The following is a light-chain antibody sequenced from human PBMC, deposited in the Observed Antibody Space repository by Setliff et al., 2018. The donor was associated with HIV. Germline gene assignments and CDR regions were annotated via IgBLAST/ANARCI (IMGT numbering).Light chain of an antibody. CDR2: QDH. CDR1: KLGDKH. J-gene: IGLJ1*01. CDR3: QAWDSSTASFV. V-gene: IGLV3-1*01. Sequence: LIQPPSVSVSPGQTASITCSGDKLGDKHACWYQQKPGQSPVLVIYQDHKRPSGIPERFSGSNSGNTATLTISGTQAMDEADYYCQAWDSSTASFVFGTGTKVTVL.